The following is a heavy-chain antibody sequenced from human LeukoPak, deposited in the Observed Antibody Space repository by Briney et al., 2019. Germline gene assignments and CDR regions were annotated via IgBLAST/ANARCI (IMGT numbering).Heavy chain of an antibody. CDR1: GFTFSSYG. V-gene: IGHV3-64*01. J-gene: IGHJ4*02. Sequence: GGSLRLSCAASGFTFSSYGMHWVRQAPGKGLEYVSAINSNGGSTYYANSVKGRFTISRDNSKNTLYLQMGSLRAEDMAVYYCAREGSYGESDYWGQGTLVTVSS. D-gene: IGHD5-18*01. CDR3: AREGSYGESDY. CDR2: INSNGGST.